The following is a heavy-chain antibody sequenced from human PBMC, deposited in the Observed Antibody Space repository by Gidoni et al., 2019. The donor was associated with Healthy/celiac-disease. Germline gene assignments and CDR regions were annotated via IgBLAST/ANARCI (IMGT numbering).Heavy chain of an antibody. V-gene: IGHV4-59*01. J-gene: IGHJ6*03. CDR3: ARRGQHQEDYYYYYYMDV. CDR1: GGYISSYY. D-gene: IGHD2-2*01. CDR2: IYYSGST. Sequence: QVQLQESGPGLVKPSETLSLTCTVSGGYISSYYWSWIRQPPGKGLEWIGYIYYSGSTNYNPSLKSRVTISVDTSKNQFSLKLSSVTAADTAVYYCARRGQHQEDYYYYYYMDVWGKGTTVTVSS.